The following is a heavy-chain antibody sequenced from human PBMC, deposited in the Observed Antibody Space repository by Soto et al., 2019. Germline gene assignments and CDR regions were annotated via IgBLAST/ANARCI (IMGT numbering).Heavy chain of an antibody. CDR3: LNGDYY. V-gene: IGHV3-48*01. Sequence: EVQLVESGGGLVQPGGPLRLSCAASGFIFSAHIMYWVRQAPGKGLEWVSSINSRDDTTYYADSEKGRFTISRDNAKNSLYLQMNSLRAEDTAIYYCLNGDYYVGQGTLVTVSS. J-gene: IGHJ4*02. CDR1: GFIFSAHI. D-gene: IGHD4-17*01. CDR2: INSRDDTT.